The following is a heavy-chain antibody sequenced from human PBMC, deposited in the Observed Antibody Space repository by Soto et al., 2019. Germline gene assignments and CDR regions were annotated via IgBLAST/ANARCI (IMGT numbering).Heavy chain of an antibody. J-gene: IGHJ4*02. CDR2: ISSTTNYI. Sequence: PGGSLRLSCAASGFTLSSYAMSWVRQAPGKGLEWVSSISSTTNYIYYGDSMKGRFTISRDNGKNSLYLEMHSLRAEDTAVYYCARESEDLTSNFDYWGQGTLVTVSS. CDR1: GFTLSSYA. CDR3: ARESEDLTSNFDY. V-gene: IGHV3-21*06.